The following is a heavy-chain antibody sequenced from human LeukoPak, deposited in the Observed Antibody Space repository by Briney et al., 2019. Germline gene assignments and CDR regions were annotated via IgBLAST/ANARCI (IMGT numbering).Heavy chain of an antibody. CDR3: ARVGYSSSWSPSDY. Sequence: PGRSLRLSCAASGFTFDDYAMHWVRQAPGKGLEWVSGISWNSGSIGYADSVKGRFTISRDNAKNSLYLQMNSLRAEDTAVYYCARVGYSSSWSPSDYWGQGALVTVSS. J-gene: IGHJ4*02. CDR1: GFTFDDYA. CDR2: ISWNSGSI. D-gene: IGHD6-13*01. V-gene: IGHV3-9*01.